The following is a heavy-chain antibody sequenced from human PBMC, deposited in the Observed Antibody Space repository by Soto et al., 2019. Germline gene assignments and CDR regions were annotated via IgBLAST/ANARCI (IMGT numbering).Heavy chain of an antibody. J-gene: IGHJ6*02. Sequence: SETLSLTCAVSGGSISSGGYSWSWIRQPPGKGLEWIGYIYHSGSTYYNPSLKSRVTISVDRSKNQFSLKLSSVTAADTAVYYCARAQLWFGYYYGMDVWGQGTTVTVSS. CDR1: GGSISSGGYS. CDR2: IYHSGST. CDR3: ARAQLWFGYYYGMDV. D-gene: IGHD3-10*01. V-gene: IGHV4-30-2*01.